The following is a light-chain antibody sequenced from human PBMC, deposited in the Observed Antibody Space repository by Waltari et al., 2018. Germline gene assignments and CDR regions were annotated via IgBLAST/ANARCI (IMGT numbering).Light chain of an antibody. CDR3: QQYGSSVMYT. J-gene: IGKJ2*01. CDR2: GAS. Sequence: EIVLTQSPGTLSLSPGERATLSYRASQSLTRRYLAWYQQKPGQAPRLLSYGASSRAAGIPDRFSGSGSGTDFTLTISRLEPEDFAVYYCQQYGSSVMYTFGQGTKLEIK. V-gene: IGKV3-20*01. CDR1: QSLTRRY.